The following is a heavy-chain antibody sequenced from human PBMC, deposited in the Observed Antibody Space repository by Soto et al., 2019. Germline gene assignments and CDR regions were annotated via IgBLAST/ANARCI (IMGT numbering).Heavy chain of an antibody. CDR2: VYDGGIT. CDR3: ARDAPYYQQYYYTMEV. CDR1: GGSISAYY. D-gene: IGHD3-10*01. Sequence: ASETLSFTCSVSGGSISAYYWSWIRQSAGEGLEWIGRVYDGGITNYNPSLKSRVTMSVDTSRNQISLKLTSVTAADTAIYYCARDAPYYQQYYYTMEVWGQGTTVAVSS. V-gene: IGHV4-4*07. J-gene: IGHJ6*02.